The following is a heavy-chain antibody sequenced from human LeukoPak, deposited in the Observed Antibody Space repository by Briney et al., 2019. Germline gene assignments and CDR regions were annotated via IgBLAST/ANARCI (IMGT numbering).Heavy chain of an antibody. CDR3: ARGGNQLLFGYSHNWFDP. CDR2: INPNSGGT. Sequence: ASVKVSCKASGYTFTGYYMHWVRQAPGQGLEWMGWINPNSGGTNYAQKFQGRVTMTRDTSISTAYVELSRLRSDDTAVYYCARGGNQLLFGYSHNWFDPWGQGTLVTVSS. V-gene: IGHV1-2*02. J-gene: IGHJ5*02. CDR1: GYTFTGYY. D-gene: IGHD2-2*01.